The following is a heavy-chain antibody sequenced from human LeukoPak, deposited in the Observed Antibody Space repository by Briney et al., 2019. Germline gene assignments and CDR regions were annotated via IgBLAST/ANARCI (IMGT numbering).Heavy chain of an antibody. CDR1: GGSISSHY. J-gene: IGHJ4*02. CDR2: IYYSGNT. V-gene: IGHV4-59*11. D-gene: IGHD3-22*01. CDR3: ARGDRSGPWDY. Sequence: SETLSLTCTVSGGSISSHYWSWIRQPPGKGLEWIGHIYYSGNTNYNPSLKSRVTISVDTSKNQFSLKLSSVTAADTAVYHCARGDRSGPWDYWGQGTLVTVSS.